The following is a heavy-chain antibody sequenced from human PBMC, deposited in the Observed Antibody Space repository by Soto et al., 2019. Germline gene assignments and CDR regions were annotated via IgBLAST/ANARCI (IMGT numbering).Heavy chain of an antibody. CDR1: GVSISSGGYY. D-gene: IGHD2-21*02. J-gene: IGHJ2*01. V-gene: IGHV4-61*08. CDR3: ARGSYCGGDCHHYWYFDL. Sequence: SETLTLTCTVSGVSISSGGYYWSWIRQHPGKGLEWIGYIYYSGSTNYNPSLKSRVTISVDTSKNQFSLKLSSVTAADTAVYYCARGSYCGGDCHHYWYFDLWGRGTLVTVSS. CDR2: IYYSGST.